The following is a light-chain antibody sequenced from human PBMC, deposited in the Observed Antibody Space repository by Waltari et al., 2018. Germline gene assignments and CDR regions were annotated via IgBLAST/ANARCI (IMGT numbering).Light chain of an antibody. CDR1: TAAVTSGQY. J-gene: IGLJ3*02. Sequence: QAVVTQAPSLNVSPGGTVTPTRCPSTAAVTSGQYPNWFQQKPGQVPRTLIYDTNNKRSWTPARFSGSLLGGKAALTLSGAQPEDEAEYYCLLWYSGPRWVFGGGTKLSVL. CDR2: DTN. V-gene: IGLV7-46*01. CDR3: LLWYSGPRWV.